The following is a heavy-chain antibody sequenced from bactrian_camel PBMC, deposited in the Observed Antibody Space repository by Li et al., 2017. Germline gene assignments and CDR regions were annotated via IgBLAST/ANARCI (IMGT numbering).Heavy chain of an antibody. V-gene: IGHV3S53*01. CDR2: INRDGTT. CDR1: GDTSRHC. CDR3: AADSGRKHTVRVLRGEMAAVTDFEY. Sequence: VQLVESGGGSVQAGVSLRLSCQATGDTSRHCLGWWRRLPGQAREGLVAINRDGTTSYADSVKGRFTIVKDSAKNTLYLQMNGLKPEDTAMYYCAADSGRKHTVRVLRGEMAAVTDFEYRGQGTQVTVS. D-gene: IGHD1*01. J-gene: IGHJ6*01.